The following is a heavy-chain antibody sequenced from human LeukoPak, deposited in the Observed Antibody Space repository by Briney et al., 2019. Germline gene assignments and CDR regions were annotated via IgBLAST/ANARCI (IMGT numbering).Heavy chain of an antibody. CDR1: GGSINDDGYY. J-gene: IGHJ4*02. CDR3: TRGGATVTDY. CDR2: IYYGGTT. V-gene: IGHV4-31*03. Sequence: PSQTLSLTCTVSGGSINDDGYYWSWIRQLPGKGLEWIGHIYYGGTTEYNPSLESRITISVATSKTQFSLKLNLVTAADTAVYYCTRGGATVTDYWDQGTLVTVSS. D-gene: IGHD4-17*01.